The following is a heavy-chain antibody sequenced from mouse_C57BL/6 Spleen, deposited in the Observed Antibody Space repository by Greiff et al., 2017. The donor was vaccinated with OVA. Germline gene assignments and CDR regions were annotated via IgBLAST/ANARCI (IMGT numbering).Heavy chain of an antibody. V-gene: IGHV1-76*01. Sequence: QVQLQQSGAELVRPGASVKLSCKASGYTFTDYYINWVKQRPGQGLEWIARIYPGSGNTYYNEKFKGKATLTAEKSSSTAYMQLSSLTSEDSAVYFCARGNDGTLFDYWGQGTTLTVSS. CDR1: GYTFTDYY. CDR2: IYPGSGNT. CDR3: ARGNDGTLFDY. J-gene: IGHJ2*01. D-gene: IGHD2-1*01.